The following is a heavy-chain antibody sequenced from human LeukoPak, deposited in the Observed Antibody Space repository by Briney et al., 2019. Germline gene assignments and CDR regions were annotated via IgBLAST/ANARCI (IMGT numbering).Heavy chain of an antibody. D-gene: IGHD3-3*01. J-gene: IGHJ5*02. CDR2: ISSSSSYI. V-gene: IGHV3-21*01. Sequence: GGSLRLSCAASGFTFSSYSMNWVRQAPGKGLEWVSSISSSSSYIYYADSVKGRFTTSRDNAKNSLYLQMNSLRAEDTAVYYCARNFWSGYYASGNWFDPWGQGTLVTVSS. CDR3: ARNFWSGYYASGNWFDP. CDR1: GFTFSSYS.